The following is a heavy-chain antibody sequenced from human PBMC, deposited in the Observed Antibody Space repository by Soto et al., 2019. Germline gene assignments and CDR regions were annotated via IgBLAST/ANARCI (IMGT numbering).Heavy chain of an antibody. D-gene: IGHD3-22*01. CDR1: GFTFSTSW. CDR2: IKYDGLEQ. J-gene: IGHJ3*01. V-gene: IGHV3-7*01. Sequence: EVQVVESGGDLVQVGGSVRLSCAASGFTFSTSWMSWVRQAPGKGLEWVANIKYDGLEQAYVDSVKGRFTISRDNAKYTVYLQMNSLRAEDTAVYYCARWTRRDYHDSSGYYWDSFDVWGQGTMVTVSS. CDR3: ARWTRRDYHDSSGYYWDSFDV.